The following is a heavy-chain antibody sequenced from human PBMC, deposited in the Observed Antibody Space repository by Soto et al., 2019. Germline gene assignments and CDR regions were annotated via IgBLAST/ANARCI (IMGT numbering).Heavy chain of an antibody. D-gene: IGHD3-16*02. CDR3: ARDYDMITFGGVIVPFDY. CDR1: GYTFTSYG. CDR2: ISAYNGNT. V-gene: IGHV1-18*01. Sequence: QVQLVQFGAEVKKPGASVKVSCKASGYTFTSYGISWVRQAPGQGLEWMGWISAYNGNTNYAQKLQGRVTMTTDTSTSTAYMELRSLRSDDTAVYYCARDYDMITFGGVIVPFDYWGQGTLVTVSS. J-gene: IGHJ4*02.